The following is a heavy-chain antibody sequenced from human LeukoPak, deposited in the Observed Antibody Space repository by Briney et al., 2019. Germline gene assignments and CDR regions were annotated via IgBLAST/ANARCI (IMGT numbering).Heavy chain of an antibody. D-gene: IGHD2-2*01. CDR3: ARDQHYQLPFDY. CDR2: INPXXXXX. Sequence: ASVKVSCKASGYTFTSYFVHWVRQAPGQGXXXXXMINPXXXXXXXAXXFXXXXTXTXDTSTSTVYMELTSLRSEDTAVYYCARDQHYQLPFDYWGRGTLVTVSS. V-gene: IGHV1-46*01. CDR1: GYTFTSYF. J-gene: IGHJ4*02.